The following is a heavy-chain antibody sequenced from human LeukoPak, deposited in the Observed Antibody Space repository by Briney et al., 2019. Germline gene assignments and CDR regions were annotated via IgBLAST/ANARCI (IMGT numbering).Heavy chain of an antibody. V-gene: IGHV3-48*01. CDR3: AKGVGTTSTYYFDY. D-gene: IGHD1-1*01. J-gene: IGHJ4*02. CDR1: GFTFSDYS. CDR2: ISSSGTTM. Sequence: GGSLRLSCAASGFTFSDYSMNWVRQAPGKGLDWVSYISSSGTTMYYAASVKGRFTISRDNSKNTLYLHMSSLRAEDTAVYYCAKGVGTTSTYYFDYWGQGTLVTVSS.